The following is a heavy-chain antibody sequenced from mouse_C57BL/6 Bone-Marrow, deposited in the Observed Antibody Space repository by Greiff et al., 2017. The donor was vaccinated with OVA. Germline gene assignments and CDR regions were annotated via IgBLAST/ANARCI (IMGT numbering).Heavy chain of an antibody. CDR1: GFSLTSYG. Sequence: VQLQQSGPGLVQPSQSLSITCTVSGFSLTSYGVHWVRQSPGKGLEWLGVIRRGGSTDYNAAFMSRLSITKDNSKSQVFFKMNSLQADDTAIYYCALIYYYGSRRYFDVWGTGTTVTVSS. CDR3: ALIYYYGSRRYFDV. J-gene: IGHJ1*03. V-gene: IGHV2-5*01. CDR2: IRRGGST. D-gene: IGHD1-1*01.